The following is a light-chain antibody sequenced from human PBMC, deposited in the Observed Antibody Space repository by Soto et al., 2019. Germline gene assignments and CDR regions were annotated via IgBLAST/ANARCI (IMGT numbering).Light chain of an antibody. J-gene: IGKJ3*01. CDR3: QRYGSSRGLFT. Sequence: EIVLTQSPGSLSLSPGERATLSCRASQSVSNNYLAWYQQKPGQAPRLLIYGASSRATGIPDRFSGSGSGTYFPPTIRRLERKVLAVYYCQRYGSSRGLFTFGPGTKVDIK. CDR1: QSVSNNY. V-gene: IGKV3-20*01. CDR2: GAS.